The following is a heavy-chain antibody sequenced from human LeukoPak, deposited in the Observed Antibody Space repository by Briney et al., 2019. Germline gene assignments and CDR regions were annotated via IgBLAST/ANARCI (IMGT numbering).Heavy chain of an antibody. CDR3: ARSADSSSWYYFDY. D-gene: IGHD6-13*01. Sequence: GGSLRHSCAASGFTFSSYWMSWVRQAPGKGLEWVASIKQDGSEKYYVDSVKGRFTISRDNAKNSLYLQMNSLRAEDTAVYYCARSADSSSWYYFDYWGQGTLVTVSS. V-gene: IGHV3-7*01. CDR2: IKQDGSEK. CDR1: GFTFSSYW. J-gene: IGHJ4*02.